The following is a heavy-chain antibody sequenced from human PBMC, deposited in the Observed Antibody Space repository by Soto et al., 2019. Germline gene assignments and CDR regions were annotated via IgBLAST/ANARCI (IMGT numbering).Heavy chain of an antibody. V-gene: IGHV5-10-1*01. J-gene: IGHJ4*02. CDR3: ARHEHTHYYYDSSGYVDY. D-gene: IGHD3-22*01. Sequence: GESLKISCKGSGYSFTSYWISWVRQMPGKSLEWMGRIDSSDSYTNYSPSFQGHVTISADKSISTAYLQWSSLKASDTAMYYCARHEHTHYYYDSSGYVDYWGQGNLVTVSS. CDR2: IDSSDSYT. CDR1: GYSFTSYW.